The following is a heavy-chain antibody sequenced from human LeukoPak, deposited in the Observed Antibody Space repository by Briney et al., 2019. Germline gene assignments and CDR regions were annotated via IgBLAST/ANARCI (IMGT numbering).Heavy chain of an antibody. D-gene: IGHD2-2*01. V-gene: IGHV4-31*01. CDR1: GGSISSGVYY. J-gene: IGHJ3*02. Sequence: SQTLSLTCTVSGGSISSGVYYWNWIRQHPGKGLEWIGYIYYSGTAYYNPSLKSQLIISVDTSKNQFSLRLSSVTAADTAVYYCARAAPERSSTVVDMWGQGTMVTVSS. CDR2: IYYSGTA. CDR3: ARAAPERSSTVVDM.